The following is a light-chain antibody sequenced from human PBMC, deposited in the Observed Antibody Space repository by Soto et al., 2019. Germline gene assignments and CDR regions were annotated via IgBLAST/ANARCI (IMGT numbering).Light chain of an antibody. CDR3: QQYGSSPPIT. J-gene: IGKJ5*01. CDR2: GAS. Sequence: EIVLTKSPGTLSLSPGERATLSCRASQSVSSSYLAWYQQKPGQAPRLLIYGASSRATGIPDRFSGSGSGTDFTLNISRLEPEDFAVYYCQQYGSSPPITFGQGTRLEIK. CDR1: QSVSSSY. V-gene: IGKV3-20*01.